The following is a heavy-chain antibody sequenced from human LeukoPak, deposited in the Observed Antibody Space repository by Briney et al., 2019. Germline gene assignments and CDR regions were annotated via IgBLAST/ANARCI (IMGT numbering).Heavy chain of an antibody. D-gene: IGHD6-13*01. CDR3: ATYSSPDY. J-gene: IGHJ4*02. Sequence: GGSLRLSCAASGFTFSSYGMHWVRQAPGKGLEWVAVISYDGSNKYYADSVKGRFTISRDNSKNTLYLQMNSLRVEDTAVYFCATYSSPDYWGQGTLVTVSS. CDR2: ISYDGSNK. CDR1: GFTFSSYG. V-gene: IGHV3-30*03.